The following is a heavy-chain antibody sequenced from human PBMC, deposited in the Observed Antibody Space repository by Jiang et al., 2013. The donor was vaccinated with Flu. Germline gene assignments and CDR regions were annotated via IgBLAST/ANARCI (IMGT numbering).Heavy chain of an antibody. J-gene: IGHJ4*02. D-gene: IGHD1-26*01. CDR2: VNTTTGSP. CDR3: ARGRVGAAV. V-gene: IGHV7-4-1*02. CDR1: GYTFTNYP. Sequence: QSGSELKEPGASVMISCRASGYTFTNYPMAWVRLAPGHGLEWVGWVNTTTGSPTYAPGFTGRFVFSVDTSVDTAFLQINSLRLEDTAVFYCARGRVGAAVWGQGTQVFVSS.